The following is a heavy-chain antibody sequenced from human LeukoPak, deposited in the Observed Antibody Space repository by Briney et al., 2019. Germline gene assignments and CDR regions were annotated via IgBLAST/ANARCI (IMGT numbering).Heavy chain of an antibody. CDR1: GGSFSGYY. J-gene: IGHJ5*02. CDR3: ARVGIVVVPAAIGNWFDP. D-gene: IGHD2-2*01. CDR2: INHSGST. V-gene: IGHV4-34*01. Sequence: SETLSLTCAIYGGSFSGYYWSWIRQPPGKGLEWIGEINHSGSTNYNPSLKSRVTISVDTSKNQLSLKLSSVTAADTAVYYCARVGIVVVPAAIGNWFDPWGQGTLVTVSS.